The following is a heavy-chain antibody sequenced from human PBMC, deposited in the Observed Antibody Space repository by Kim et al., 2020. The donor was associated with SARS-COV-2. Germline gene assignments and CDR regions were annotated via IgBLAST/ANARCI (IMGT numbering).Heavy chain of an antibody. D-gene: IGHD6-13*01. J-gene: IGHJ3*02. V-gene: IGHV3-53*04. Sequence: GGSLRLSCAASGFTVSSNYMSWVRQAPGKGLEWVSVIYSGGSTYYADSVKGRFTISRHNSKNTLYLQMNSLRAEDTAVYYCARVGSSSLCAFDIWGQGTMVTVSS. CDR3: ARVGSSSLCAFDI. CDR1: GFTVSSNY. CDR2: IYSGGST.